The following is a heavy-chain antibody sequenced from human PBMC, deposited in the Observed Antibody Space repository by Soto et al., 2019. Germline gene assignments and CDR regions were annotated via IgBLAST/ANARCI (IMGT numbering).Heavy chain of an antibody. CDR3: ASTAMDKDYYYYGMHV. CDR2: IYSGGST. CDR1: GFTVSSNY. V-gene: IGHV3-53*01. D-gene: IGHD5-18*01. Sequence: QPGGSLRLSCAASGFTVSSNYMSWVRQAPGKGLEWVSVIYSGGSTYYADSVKGRFTISRDNSKNTLYLQMNSLRAEDTAVYYCASTAMDKDYYYYGMHVWGPGTTLTVSS. J-gene: IGHJ6*02.